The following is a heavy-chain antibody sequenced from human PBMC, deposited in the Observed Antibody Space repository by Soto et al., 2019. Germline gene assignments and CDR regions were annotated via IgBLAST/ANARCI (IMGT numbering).Heavy chain of an antibody. Sequence: GGSLRLSCAASGFTVSSNYMSWVRQAPGKGLEWVSVIYSGGSTYYADSVKGRFTISRDNSKNTLYLQMNSLRAEDTAVYYCARGASDYYDSSGYLDYWGQGTLVTVSS. CDR2: IYSGGST. CDR1: GFTVSSNY. V-gene: IGHV3-53*01. J-gene: IGHJ4*02. D-gene: IGHD3-22*01. CDR3: ARGASDYYDSSGYLDY.